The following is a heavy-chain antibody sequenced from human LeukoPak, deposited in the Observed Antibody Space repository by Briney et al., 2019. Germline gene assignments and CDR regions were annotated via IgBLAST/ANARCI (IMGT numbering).Heavy chain of an antibody. CDR1: GFTISNYW. J-gene: IGHJ4*02. CDR3: ARDRQIAY. Sequence: PGGSLRLSCAASGFTISNYWLTWVRQPPGQGLEWVANIKQDGSEKHYVDSVKGRFTTSRDNAKNSLYLQMNSLRAEDTAVYYCARDRQIAYWGQGTLVTVSS. CDR2: IKQDGSEK. V-gene: IGHV3-7*01.